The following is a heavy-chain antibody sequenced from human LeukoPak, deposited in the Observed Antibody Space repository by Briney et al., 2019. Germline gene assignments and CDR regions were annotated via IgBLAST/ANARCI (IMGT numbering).Heavy chain of an antibody. CDR2: IIPILGIA. CDR3: ARDSEDIVVVPAVETWFDP. CDR1: GGTFSSYA. J-gene: IGHJ5*02. V-gene: IGHV1-69*04. Sequence: ASVKVSCKASGGTFSSYAISWVRQAPGQGLEWMGRIIPILGIANYAQKFQGRVTITADKSTSTAYMELSSLRSEDTAVYYCARDSEDIVVVPAVETWFDPWGQGTLVTVSS. D-gene: IGHD2-2*01.